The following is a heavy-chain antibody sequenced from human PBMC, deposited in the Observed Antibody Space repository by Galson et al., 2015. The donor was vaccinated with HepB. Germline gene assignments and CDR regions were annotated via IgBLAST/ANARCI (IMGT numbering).Heavy chain of an antibody. J-gene: IGHJ4*02. CDR2: ISGSGGST. Sequence: SLRLSCAASGFTFSSYAMSWVRQAPGKGPEWVSAISGSGGSTYYADSVKGRFTISRDNSKNTLYLQMNSLRAEDTAVYYCAKVRWPVTVTYDSSGYYFDYWGQGTLVAVSS. V-gene: IGHV3-23*01. CDR1: GFTFSSYA. CDR3: AKVRWPVTVTYDSSGYYFDY. D-gene: IGHD3-22*01.